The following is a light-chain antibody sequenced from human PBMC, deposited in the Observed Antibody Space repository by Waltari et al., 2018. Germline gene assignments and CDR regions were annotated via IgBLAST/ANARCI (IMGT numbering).Light chain of an antibody. V-gene: IGKV1-39*01. CDR1: QSGSNN. J-gene: IGKJ1*01. Sequence: DIEMTQSPSSLSASVGDSVTISCRASQSGSNNLHWYRQRPGTAPDLLIYGASILQSGVPSRFSGSGSGTHFTLTITSLQPEDFATYYCQQSYRTPTFGQGTKVEI. CDR2: GAS. CDR3: QQSYRTPT.